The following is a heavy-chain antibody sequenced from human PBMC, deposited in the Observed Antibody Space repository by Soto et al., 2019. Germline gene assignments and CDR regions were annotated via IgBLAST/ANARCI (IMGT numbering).Heavy chain of an antibody. CDR1: GFTFRTYG. D-gene: IGHD6-13*01. Sequence: PGGSLRLSCAASGFTFRTYGMNWVRRAPGGGLEWVASISSSGSFIYYADSVKGRFTISRDDAEKSLYLQMNSLRAEDTALYYCAREPEGIAAALDYWGRGTQVTVSS. J-gene: IGHJ4*02. CDR2: ISSSGSFI. V-gene: IGHV3-21*01. CDR3: AREPEGIAAALDY.